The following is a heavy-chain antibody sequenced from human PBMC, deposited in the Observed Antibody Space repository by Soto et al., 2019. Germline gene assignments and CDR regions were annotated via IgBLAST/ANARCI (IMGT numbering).Heavy chain of an antibody. Sequence: QVQLVESGGGVVQPGRSLRLSCAASGFTFNTYGMHWVRQAPGQGLEWVAVIYYDGRNKYYADSVKGRFTISRDNSENTLTRQMNSMRVEDTDVYYCASDLGELWLSVGGYWVEGTLVTVSS. CDR1: GFTFNTYG. CDR2: IYYDGRNK. V-gene: IGHV3-33*01. D-gene: IGHD6-19*01. CDR3: ASDLGELWLSVGGY. J-gene: IGHJ4*02.